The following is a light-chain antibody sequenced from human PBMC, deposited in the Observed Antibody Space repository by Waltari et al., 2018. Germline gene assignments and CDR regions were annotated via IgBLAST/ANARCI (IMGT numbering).Light chain of an antibody. CDR3: QQSRQWPRRT. V-gene: IGKV3D-15*01. CDR1: ESVGTD. CDR2: FGS. Sequence: EIVMTQSPVTMSVSPGEGVPLPCTASESVGTDVAWYRHKPGQPPRLLIYFGSTRATGVPARISGSGSGTDFSLTISSLESEDFAFYYCQQSRQWPRRTFGQGTKLE. J-gene: IGKJ2*01.